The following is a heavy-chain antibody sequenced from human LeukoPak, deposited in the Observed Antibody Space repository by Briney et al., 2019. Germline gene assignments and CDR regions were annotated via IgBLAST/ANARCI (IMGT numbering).Heavy chain of an antibody. Sequence: SETLSLTCTVSGGSISHYYWSWIRQPPGKGLEWIGYIYYSGSTKTNPSLKSRVTMSVDTSKNQFSLKLRSVTAADTAVYYCATLGYSSGFDYWGQGTLVTVSS. CDR2: IYYSGST. J-gene: IGHJ4*02. D-gene: IGHD6-19*01. V-gene: IGHV4-59*01. CDR3: ATLGYSSGFDY. CDR1: GGSISHYY.